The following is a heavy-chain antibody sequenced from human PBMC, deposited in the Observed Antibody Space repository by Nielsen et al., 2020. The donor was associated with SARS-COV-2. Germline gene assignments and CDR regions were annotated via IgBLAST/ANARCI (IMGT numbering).Heavy chain of an antibody. J-gene: IGHJ6*02. V-gene: IGHV1-46*01. Sequence: ASVKVSCKASGYTFTGYYMHWVRQAPGQGLEWMGIINPSGGSTSYAQKFQGRVTMTRNTSTSTVYMELSSLRSEDTAVYYCARDDGTADSGMDVWGQGTTVTVSS. D-gene: IGHD1-1*01. CDR3: ARDDGTADSGMDV. CDR2: INPSGGST. CDR1: GYTFTGYY.